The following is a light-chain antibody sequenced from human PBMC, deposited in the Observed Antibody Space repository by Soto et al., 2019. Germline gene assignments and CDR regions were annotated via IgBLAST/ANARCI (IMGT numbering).Light chain of an antibody. J-gene: IGKJ5*01. CDR2: GAS. CDR1: QSVRSN. CDR3: QQYNNWPSIT. Sequence: EIVMTQSPATLSVSPGERATLSCRANQSVRSNLAWYQQKPGQAPRLLIYGASTRATGIPARFSGSGSGTELPLTISSLLSEDFAIYSCQQYNNWPSITFGQGTRLETK. V-gene: IGKV3-15*01.